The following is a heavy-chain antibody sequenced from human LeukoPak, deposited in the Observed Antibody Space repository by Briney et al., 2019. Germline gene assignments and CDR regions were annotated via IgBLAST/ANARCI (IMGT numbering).Heavy chain of an antibody. CDR2: IYSSGST. CDR3: AREGIAAAGTIGSSWFDP. D-gene: IGHD6-13*01. V-gene: IGHV4-59*01. CDR1: GGSISSYY. Sequence: PSETLSLSCADSGGSISSYYWSWVRQPPGKGLEWVGYIYSSGSTYYTPSLKSRVTISVDTSKNKFSLKLISVPAADTAVYYCAREGIAAAGTIGSSWFDPWGQGTLVTVSS. J-gene: IGHJ5*02.